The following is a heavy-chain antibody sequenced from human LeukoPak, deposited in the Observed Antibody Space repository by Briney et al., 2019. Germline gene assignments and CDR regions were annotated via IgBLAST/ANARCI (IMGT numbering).Heavy chain of an antibody. CDR2: ISGSGGST. Sequence: GGSLRLSCAASGFTFSSYAMSWVRQAPGKGLEWVSAISGSGGSTYYADSVKGRFTISRDNSKNTLYLHMNSLRAEDTAVYYCAKHDRCYYYGMDVWGQGTTVTVSS. V-gene: IGHV3-23*01. J-gene: IGHJ6*02. CDR3: AKHDRCYYYGMDV. CDR1: GFTFSSYA.